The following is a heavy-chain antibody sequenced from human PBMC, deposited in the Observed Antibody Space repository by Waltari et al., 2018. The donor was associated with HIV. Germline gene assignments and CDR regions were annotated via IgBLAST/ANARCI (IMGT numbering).Heavy chain of an antibody. V-gene: IGHV3-66*01. CDR2: IGTSDNST. CDR3: ASEAAVSAGPLDS. CDR1: GLSGATSD. Sequence: EVHLAESGGGLVQPGESLRISCAVSGLSGATSDLTWVRQAPGKGLQWVPSIGTSDNSTYYLDSVRGRFLISRDDSQTTVSLQMDRLTTNDTAVYYCASEAAVSAGPLDSWGQGIAVIVSS. J-gene: IGHJ4*02. D-gene: IGHD6-19*01.